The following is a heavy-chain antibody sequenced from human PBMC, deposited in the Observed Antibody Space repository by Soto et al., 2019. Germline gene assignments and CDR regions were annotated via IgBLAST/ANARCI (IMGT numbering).Heavy chain of an antibody. CDR2: INPNSGNI. D-gene: IGHD6-6*01. CDR1: GDTFTTYD. V-gene: IGHV1-8*01. CDR3: ARLPGGTAPRPAY. J-gene: IGHJ4*02. Sequence: QVQLVQSGAEVRKPGASVKVSCKASGDTFTTYDINWVRQATGHGLEWMGWINPNSGNIGYAQRFQGRVTMTRDTAIRTAYMEVSSLRSDDTAVYYCARLPGGTAPRPAYWGQGTPVTVSS.